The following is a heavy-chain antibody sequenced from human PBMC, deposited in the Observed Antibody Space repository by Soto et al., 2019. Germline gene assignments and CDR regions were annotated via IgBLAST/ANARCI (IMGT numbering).Heavy chain of an antibody. CDR2: IYYSGST. CDR3: ARQPVIGGQQLVLDGS. Sequence: QLQLQESGPGLVKPSETLSLTCTVSGGSISSSSYYWGWIRQPPGKGLEWIGSIYYSGSTYYNPSLKSRVTISLDTSKNQFSLKLSSVTAADTAVYYCARQPVIGGQQLVLDGSWGQGTLVTVSS. CDR1: GGSISSSSYY. V-gene: IGHV4-39*01. J-gene: IGHJ5*02. D-gene: IGHD6-13*01.